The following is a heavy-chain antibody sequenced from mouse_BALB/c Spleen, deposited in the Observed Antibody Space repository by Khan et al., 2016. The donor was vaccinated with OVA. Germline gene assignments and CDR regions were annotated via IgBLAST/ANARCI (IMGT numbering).Heavy chain of an antibody. Sequence: EVELVESGGGLVKPGGSLKLSCAASGFTFSSFAMSWVRQTPEKRLEWVATINSDGTYTYYPDSVKGRFTISRENAKTTLYLQMNSLRSEDTAMYYCARHNFGPFAYGGQGTLVTVSA. CDR2: INSDGTYT. CDR3: ARHNFGPFAY. J-gene: IGHJ3*01. D-gene: IGHD1-3*01. V-gene: IGHV5-9-3*01. CDR1: GFTFSSFA.